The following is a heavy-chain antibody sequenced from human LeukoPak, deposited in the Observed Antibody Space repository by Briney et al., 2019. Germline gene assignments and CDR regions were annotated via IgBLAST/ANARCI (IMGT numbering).Heavy chain of an antibody. D-gene: IGHD2-8*01. Sequence: PGGSQRLSCAASGFTFSDYYMSWIRQAPGKGLEWVSYISSASSYTSYADSVKGRFTISRDNAKSSLYLQMNSLRAEDTAVYYCARGQYCTNGVCYDAFDIWGQGTTVTVSS. J-gene: IGHJ3*02. V-gene: IGHV3-11*06. CDR2: ISSASSYT. CDR3: ARGQYCTNGVCYDAFDI. CDR1: GFTFSDYY.